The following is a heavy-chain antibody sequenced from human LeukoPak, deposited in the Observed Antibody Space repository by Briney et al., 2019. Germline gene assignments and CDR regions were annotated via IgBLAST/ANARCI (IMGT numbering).Heavy chain of an antibody. CDR3: AIGRTDGYNPFDY. CDR1: GYSFTSYW. CDR2: IYPGDSDT. D-gene: IGHD5-24*01. Sequence: GESLKISCKGSGYSFTSYWIGWVRQMPGKGLEWMGVIYPGDSDTRYSPSFQGQVTISADKSISTAYLQWSSLKASGTAMYYCAIGRTDGYNPFDYWGQGTLVTVSS. V-gene: IGHV5-51*01. J-gene: IGHJ4*02.